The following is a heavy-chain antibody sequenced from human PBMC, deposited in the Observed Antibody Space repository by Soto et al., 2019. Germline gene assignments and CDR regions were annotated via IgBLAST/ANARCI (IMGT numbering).Heavy chain of an antibody. V-gene: IGHV3-21*01. Sequence: EVQLVESGGGLVKPGGSLRLSCAASGFTFSSYSMNWVRQAPGKGLEWVSSISSSGTYIYYADSVKGRFTISRDNDXNLXYLQMNSLRAEDTAVYYCAFAGSGSYSNVADAFDIWGQGTMVTVSS. J-gene: IGHJ3*02. CDR3: AFAGSGSYSNVADAFDI. CDR2: ISSSGTYI. D-gene: IGHD3-10*01. CDR1: GFTFSSYS.